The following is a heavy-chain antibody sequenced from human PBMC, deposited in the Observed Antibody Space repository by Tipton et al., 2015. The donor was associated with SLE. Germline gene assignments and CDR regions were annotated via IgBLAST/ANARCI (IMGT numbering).Heavy chain of an antibody. J-gene: IGHJ2*01. CDR2: IYHSGTT. CDR1: DYSITSVYY. CDR3: ARDPGWGNPYHYLDL. V-gene: IGHV4-38-2*02. D-gene: IGHD7-27*01. Sequence: PGLVKPSETLSLTCGVSDYSITSVYYWNWIRQAPGKGLEWVGTIYHSGTTYYNPSLESRLTISIDASKNQFSLKLTSVTAADTAVYFCARDPGWGNPYHYLDLWGRGTLVTVSS.